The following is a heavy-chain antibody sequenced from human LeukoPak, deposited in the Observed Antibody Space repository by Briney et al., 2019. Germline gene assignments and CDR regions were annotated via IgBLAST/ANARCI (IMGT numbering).Heavy chain of an antibody. D-gene: IGHD3-22*01. CDR3: ASQSTEIVYYDNGNRGY. V-gene: IGHV4-34*01. Sequence: SQTLSLTKALDGGSFSGYYWSWIRQPPGKGQDWIGEINHSGSTNYSPSLKSRVTISVDTSKNQFSLKLSSVTAADTAVYYCASQSTEIVYYDNGNRGYWGQGTLVTVSS. J-gene: IGHJ4*02. CDR1: GGSFSGYY. CDR2: INHSGST.